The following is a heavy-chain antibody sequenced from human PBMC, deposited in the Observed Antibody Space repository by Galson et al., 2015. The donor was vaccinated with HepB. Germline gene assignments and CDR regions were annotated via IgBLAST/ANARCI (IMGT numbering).Heavy chain of an antibody. CDR1: GFTVSSNY. Sequence: SLRLSCAASGFTVSSNYMSWVRQAPGKGLEWVSVIYSGGSTSYAASVKGRFTIARDNTKNKLYLQKNNMRAEDTAVYYCARVSSSWSRNLYYFDYRGQATLVTVSS. D-gene: IGHD6-13*01. V-gene: IGHV3-66*01. CDR2: IYSGGST. J-gene: IGHJ4*02. CDR3: ARVSSSWSRNLYYFDY.